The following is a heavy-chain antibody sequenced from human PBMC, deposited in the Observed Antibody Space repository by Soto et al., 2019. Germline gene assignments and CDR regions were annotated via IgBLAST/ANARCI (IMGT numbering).Heavy chain of an antibody. V-gene: IGHV5-51*01. D-gene: IGHD2-2*01. CDR2: IYPGNSDT. CDR1: GYSFTTYW. CDR3: ARPTDCTSTSCSPFED. Sequence: PGASLRISCKASGYSFTTYWLGWVRQMPENGLEWIGIIYPGNSDTKYSPSFQGQVTISADKSTSTAYLQWSSLEASDTAVYYCARPTDCTSTSCSPFEDRGQGTLVTLAS. J-gene: IGHJ4*02.